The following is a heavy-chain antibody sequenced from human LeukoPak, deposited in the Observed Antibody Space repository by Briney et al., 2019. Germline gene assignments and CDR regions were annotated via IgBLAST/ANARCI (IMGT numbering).Heavy chain of an antibody. CDR2: IRFSGEST. D-gene: IGHD6-13*01. V-gene: IGHV3-23*01. Sequence: PGGSLRLSCAASGFTFGRHAMNWVRQAPGKGLEWVSAIRFSGESTYYADSVKGRFTISRDNSKNTLYLQMNSLGAEDTAVYYCAKGAAAGKVDWFDPWGQGTLVTVSS. CDR1: GFTFGRHA. J-gene: IGHJ5*02. CDR3: AKGAAAGKVDWFDP.